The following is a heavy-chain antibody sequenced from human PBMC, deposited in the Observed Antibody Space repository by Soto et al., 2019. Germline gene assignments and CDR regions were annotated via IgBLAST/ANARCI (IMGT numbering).Heavy chain of an antibody. CDR3: AHVSESVLRGLYYFDY. Sequence: QITLKESGPTLVKPTQTLTLTYTFSGFSLSTSGVGVGWIRQPPGKALEWLALIYWDDDKRYSPSLKSRLTITKDTSKNQVVLTMTNMDPVDTATYYCAHVSESVLRGLYYFDYWGQGTLVTVSS. V-gene: IGHV2-5*02. CDR1: GFSLSTSGVG. D-gene: IGHD4-17*01. J-gene: IGHJ4*02. CDR2: IYWDDDK.